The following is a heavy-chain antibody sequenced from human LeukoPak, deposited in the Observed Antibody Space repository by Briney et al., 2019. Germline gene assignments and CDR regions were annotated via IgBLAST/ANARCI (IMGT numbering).Heavy chain of an antibody. CDR2: IYYSGST. D-gene: IGHD2-21*02. V-gene: IGHV4-59*01. CDR3: AREVVVTAIPDWYFDL. CDR1: GGSISSYY. J-gene: IGHJ2*01. Sequence: PSETLSLTCTVSGGSISSYYWSWIRQPPGKGLEWIGYIYYSGSTNYNPSLKSRVTISVDTSKNQFSLKLSSVTAADTAVYYCAREVVVTAIPDWYFDLWGRGTLVTVSS.